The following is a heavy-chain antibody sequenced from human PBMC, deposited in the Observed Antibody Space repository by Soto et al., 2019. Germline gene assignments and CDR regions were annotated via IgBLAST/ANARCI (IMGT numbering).Heavy chain of an antibody. CDR1: GFTVSSNY. Sequence: EVQLVESGGGLIQPGGSLRLSCAASGFTVSSNYMNWVRQAPGKGLEWVSVIYSGDTTYYADSVKGRFTISRDHSKNTLYLQMNSLRAEDTAVYYCARDLRTLYGMDVWGQGTTVTVSS. V-gene: IGHV3-53*01. J-gene: IGHJ6*02. CDR2: IYSGDTT. CDR3: ARDLRTLYGMDV.